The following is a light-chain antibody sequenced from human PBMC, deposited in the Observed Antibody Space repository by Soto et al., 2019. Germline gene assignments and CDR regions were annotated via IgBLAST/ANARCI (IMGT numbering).Light chain of an antibody. Sequence: QSVLTQPPSVSGAPXQRVTXSXTXSSSNIGAGYDVHWYQQLPGTAPKLLIYGNSNRPSGVPDQFSGSKSGTSASLAITGLKAEDEADYYCQSYDSSLSGPYVFGTGTKVTVL. J-gene: IGLJ1*01. CDR1: SSNIGAGYD. CDR2: GNS. CDR3: QSYDSSLSGPYV. V-gene: IGLV1-40*01.